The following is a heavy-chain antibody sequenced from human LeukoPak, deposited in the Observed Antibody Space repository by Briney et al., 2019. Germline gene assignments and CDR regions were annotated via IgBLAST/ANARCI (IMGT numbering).Heavy chain of an antibody. CDR3: ARGDQLLFDAFDI. Sequence: GGSLRLSCAASGFTFSISVMHWVRQAPGKGLEFVSTINSNGRTTNYADSVKDRFTVSRDNSKNTLYLQMGGLRVEDMAVYYCARGDQLLFDAFDIWGQGTMVTVSS. CDR2: INSNGRTT. D-gene: IGHD2-2*01. V-gene: IGHV3-64*02. J-gene: IGHJ3*02. CDR1: GFTFSISV.